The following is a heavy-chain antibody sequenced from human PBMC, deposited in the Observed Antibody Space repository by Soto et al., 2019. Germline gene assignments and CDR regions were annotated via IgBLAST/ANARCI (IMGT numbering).Heavy chain of an antibody. J-gene: IGHJ6*02. CDR3: ARQLKGCGSTSCFNYFYYGLDV. Sequence: GESLKISCKGSGYDFTNYWIAWVRLMPGKGLEWMGIIYPADSDTRYNPSFQGQVTISADKSISTAYLQWSSLKASDTAMYYCARQLKGCGSTSCFNYFYYGLDVWGRGTTVTVS. CDR2: IYPADSDT. V-gene: IGHV5-51*01. D-gene: IGHD2-2*01. CDR1: GYDFTNYW.